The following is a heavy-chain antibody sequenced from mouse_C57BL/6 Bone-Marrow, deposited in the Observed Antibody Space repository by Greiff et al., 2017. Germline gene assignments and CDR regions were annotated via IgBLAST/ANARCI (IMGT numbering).Heavy chain of an antibody. D-gene: IGHD3-2*02. CDR3: ARQLRLPYAMAY. CDR1: GFTFSSYG. CDR2: ISSGGSYT. Sequence: EVTLVESGGDLVKPGGSLKLSCAASGFTFSSYGMSWVRQTPDKRLEWVATISSGGSYTYYPDSVKGRFTISRDNAKNTLYLQMSSLTSEDTAMYYCARQLRLPYAMAYWGQGTSVTVSS. J-gene: IGHJ4*01. V-gene: IGHV5-6*01.